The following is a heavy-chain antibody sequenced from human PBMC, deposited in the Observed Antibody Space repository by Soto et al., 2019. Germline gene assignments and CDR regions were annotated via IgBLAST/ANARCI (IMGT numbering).Heavy chain of an antibody. Sequence: QVQLVQSGAEVKKPGSSVKVSCKASGGTFSSYAISWVRQAPGQGLEWMGGIIPIFGTANYAQKFQGRVTITXXEXTXXDYMELSSLRSEDTAVYYCARERDWNNYYSYGMDVWGQGTTVTVSS. J-gene: IGHJ6*02. D-gene: IGHD1-1*01. CDR1: GGTFSSYA. CDR3: ARERDWNNYYSYGMDV. V-gene: IGHV1-69*05. CDR2: IIPIFGTA.